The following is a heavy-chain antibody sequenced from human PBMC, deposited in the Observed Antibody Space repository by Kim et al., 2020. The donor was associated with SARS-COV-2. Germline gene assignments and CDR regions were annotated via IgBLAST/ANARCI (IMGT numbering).Heavy chain of an antibody. Sequence: GGSPRLSCAASGFTFSSYEMNWVRQAPGKGLEWVSYISSSGSTIYYADSVKGRFTISRDNAKNSLYLQMNSLRAEDTAVYYCARDEGKFDYWGQGTLVTVSS. CDR2: ISSSGSTI. J-gene: IGHJ4*02. CDR3: ARDEGKFDY. V-gene: IGHV3-48*03. CDR1: GFTFSSYE.